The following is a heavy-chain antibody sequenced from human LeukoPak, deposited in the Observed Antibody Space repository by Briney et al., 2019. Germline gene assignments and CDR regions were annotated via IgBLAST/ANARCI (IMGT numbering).Heavy chain of an antibody. D-gene: IGHD2-15*01. CDR3: ARSLTPNENEYFQH. CDR2: INPNSGGT. V-gene: IGHV1-2*02. J-gene: IGHJ1*01. Sequence: ASVKVSCKASGYTFTGYYMHWVRQAPGQGLEWMGWINPNSGGTNYAQKFQGRVTMTRATSISTVYMELSRLTSDDTAVYYCARSLTPNENEYFQHWGQGTLVTVSS. CDR1: GYTFTGYY.